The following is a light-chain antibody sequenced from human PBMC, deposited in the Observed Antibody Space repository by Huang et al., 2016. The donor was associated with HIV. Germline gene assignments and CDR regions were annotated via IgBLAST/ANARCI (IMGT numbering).Light chain of an antibody. J-gene: IGKJ3*01. V-gene: IGKV3-11*01. CDR1: QRVSSY. CDR3: QQRSNWLFT. CDR2: DAS. Sequence: EIVLTQSPATLSLSPGERATLSCSASQRVSSYLAWYQQEAVQAPRLLIYDASNRATGVPARFSGSGSGTDFTLTISSLEPEDFAVYYCQQRSNWLFTFGPGTKVDIK.